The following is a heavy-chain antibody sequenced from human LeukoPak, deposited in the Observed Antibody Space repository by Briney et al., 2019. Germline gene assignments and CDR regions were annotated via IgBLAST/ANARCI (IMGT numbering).Heavy chain of an antibody. V-gene: IGHV3-9*01. J-gene: IGHJ4*02. CDR2: ISWNSGSI. Sequence: TGGSLRLSCAASGFTFDDYAMHWVRQAPGKGLEWVSGISWNSGSIGYADSVKGRFTISRDNAKNSLYLQMSSLRAEDTALYYCAKDIGYWGQGTLVTVSS. CDR1: GFTFDDYA. CDR3: AKDIGY.